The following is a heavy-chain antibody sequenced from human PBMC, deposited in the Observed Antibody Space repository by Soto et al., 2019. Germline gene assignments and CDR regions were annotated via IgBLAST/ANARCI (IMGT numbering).Heavy chain of an antibody. V-gene: IGHV1-8*01. D-gene: IGHD6-6*01. CDR3: ASARSSSSPGNFDY. CDR1: GYTFTSYD. CDR2: MNPNSGNT. J-gene: IGHJ4*02. Sequence: GASVKVSCKASGYTFTSYDINWVRQATGQGLEWMGWMNPNSGNTGYSHKFQGRVSMTRNTSRSTAYMELSSLRSEDTAVYYCASARSSSSPGNFDYWGQGSLVTVSP.